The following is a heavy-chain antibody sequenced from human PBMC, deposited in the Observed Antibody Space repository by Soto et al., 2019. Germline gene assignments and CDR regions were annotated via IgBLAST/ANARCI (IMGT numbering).Heavy chain of an antibody. CDR3: ARGSFAMTTLRGVIVPLQDNWFDP. D-gene: IGHD3-10*01. Sequence: EVQVVESGGGLVQPGGSLRLSCAASGFTVSSHYMTWVRQAPGKGLEWVSVIYSGGSTFYADSVKGRFTISRNNAKTTMYQYTISLRAEDTAVYSCARGSFAMTTLRGVIVPLQDNWFDPWGQGTLVTVSS. CDR2: IYSGGST. J-gene: IGHJ5*02. CDR1: GFTVSSHY. V-gene: IGHV3-66*01.